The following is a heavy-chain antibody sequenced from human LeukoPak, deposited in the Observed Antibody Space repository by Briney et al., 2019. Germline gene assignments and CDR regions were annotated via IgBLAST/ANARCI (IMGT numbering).Heavy chain of an antibody. CDR2: IYYSGST. J-gene: IGHJ4*02. V-gene: IGHV4-39*01. CDR3: ARQGYYYDSSGYS. Sequence: PSETLSLTCTVSGGSISSSSYYWGWIRQPPGKGLEWIGSIYYSGSTYYNPSLKSRVTISVDTSKNQFSLKLSSVTAADTAVCYCARQGYYYDSSGYSWGQGTLVTVSS. CDR1: GGSISSSSYY. D-gene: IGHD3-22*01.